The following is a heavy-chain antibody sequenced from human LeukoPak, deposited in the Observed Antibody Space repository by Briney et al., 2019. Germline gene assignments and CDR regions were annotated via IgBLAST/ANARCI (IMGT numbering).Heavy chain of an antibody. J-gene: IGHJ6*02. D-gene: IGHD3-22*01. CDR1: GLPSSNAW. CDR2: IYSGGST. V-gene: IGHV3-53*04. Sequence: PGGSLRLSCAASGLPSSNAWMSWVRQAPGKGLEWVSVIYSGGSTYYADSVKGRFTISRHNSKNTLYLQMNSLRAEDTAVYYCASGPDSSGYSYYYYGMDVWGQGTTVTVSS. CDR3: ASGPDSSGYSYYYYGMDV.